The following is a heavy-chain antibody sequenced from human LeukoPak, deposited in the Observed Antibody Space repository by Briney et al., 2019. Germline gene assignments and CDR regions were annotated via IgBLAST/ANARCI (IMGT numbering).Heavy chain of an antibody. CDR3: ARRLTGDLDGRRFDP. Sequence: TTSETLSLTCTVSGGSISSYYWSWIRQPPGKGLEWIGYIYYSGSTNYNPSLKSRVTISVDTSKNQFSLKLSSVTAADTAVYYCARRLTGDLDGRRFDPWGQGTLVTVSS. J-gene: IGHJ5*02. CDR2: IYYSGST. D-gene: IGHD7-27*01. V-gene: IGHV4-59*01. CDR1: GGSISSYY.